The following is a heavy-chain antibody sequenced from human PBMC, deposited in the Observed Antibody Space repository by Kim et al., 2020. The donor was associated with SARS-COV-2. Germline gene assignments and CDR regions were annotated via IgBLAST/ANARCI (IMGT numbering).Heavy chain of an antibody. CDR2: INHSGST. V-gene: IGHV4-34*01. CDR1: GGSFSGYY. J-gene: IGHJ4*02. D-gene: IGHD2-2*01. Sequence: SETLSLTCAVYGGSFSGYYWSWIRQPPGKGLEWIGEINHSGSTNYNPSLKSRVTISVDTSKNQFSLKLSSVTAADTAVYYCARKRSRGCSSTSCYRCTTGKPYFDYWGQGTLVTVSS. CDR3: ARKRSRGCSSTSCYRCTTGKPYFDY.